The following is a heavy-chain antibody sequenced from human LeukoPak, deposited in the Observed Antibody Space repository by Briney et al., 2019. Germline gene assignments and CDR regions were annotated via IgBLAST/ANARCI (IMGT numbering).Heavy chain of an antibody. CDR1: GFTFSSYW. CDR2: INSDASST. CDR3: ARVGYYFGSGSLIQYYFDY. D-gene: IGHD3-10*01. Sequence: PGGSLKLSCAASGFTFSSYWMHWVRQAPGKGLVWVSDINSDASSTSYADSVKGRFTISRDNAKNTLYLQMNSLRAEDTAMYYCARVGYYFGSGSLIQYYFDYWGQGTLVTVSS. J-gene: IGHJ4*02. V-gene: IGHV3-74*01.